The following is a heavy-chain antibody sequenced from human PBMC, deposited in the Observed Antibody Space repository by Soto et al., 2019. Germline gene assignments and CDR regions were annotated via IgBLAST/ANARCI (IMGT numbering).Heavy chain of an antibody. J-gene: IGHJ6*02. CDR3: ATDPLRLRFLEWLPRKDYYYYGMDV. Sequence: ASVKVSCKVSGYTLTELSMHWVRQAPGKGLEWMGGFDPEDGETIYAQKFQGRVTMTEDTSTDTAYMELSSLRSEDTAVYYCATDPLRLRFLEWLPRKDYYYYGMDVWGQGTTVTVSS. V-gene: IGHV1-24*01. CDR2: FDPEDGET. CDR1: GYTLTELS. D-gene: IGHD3-3*01.